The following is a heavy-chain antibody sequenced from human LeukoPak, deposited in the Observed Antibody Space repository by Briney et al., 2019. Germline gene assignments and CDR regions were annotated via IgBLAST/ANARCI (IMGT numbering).Heavy chain of an antibody. Sequence: GRSLRLSCAASGFTFSSYGMHWVRQAPGKGLEWVAIIWYDGNNKYYADSVKGRFTISRDNSKNTLSLQMNSLRAEDTAVYYCAKDSTAAADTKYYYYGMDVWGQGTTVTVSS. D-gene: IGHD6-13*01. CDR1: GFTFSSYG. V-gene: IGHV3-33*06. J-gene: IGHJ6*02. CDR3: AKDSTAAADTKYYYYGMDV. CDR2: IWYDGNNK.